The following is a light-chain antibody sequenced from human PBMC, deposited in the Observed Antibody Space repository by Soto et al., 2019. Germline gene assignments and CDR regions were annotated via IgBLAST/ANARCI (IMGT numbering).Light chain of an antibody. CDR2: DAS. CDR3: QQYTSYPLT. Sequence: DIQMTQSPSTLSASIGDRVTITCRASQSVSSWLGWYQQKPGKAPQLLIYDASSLESGVPSRFSGSGSGTEFTLTISSLQPDDFATYYCQQYTSYPLTVGGGTKVDIK. V-gene: IGKV1-5*01. J-gene: IGKJ4*01. CDR1: QSVSSW.